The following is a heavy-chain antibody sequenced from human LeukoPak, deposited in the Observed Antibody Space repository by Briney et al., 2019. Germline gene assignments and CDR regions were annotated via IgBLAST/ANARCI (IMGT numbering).Heavy chain of an antibody. J-gene: IGHJ6*04. Sequence: GESLKISCKGSGYSFTSYWIGWVRQMPGKGLEWMGIIYPGDSDTRYSPSFQGQVTISADKSISTAYLQWSSLKASDTAMYYCAGLVRNRGHGMDVWGKGTTVTVSS. D-gene: IGHD7-27*01. CDR3: AGLVRNRGHGMDV. V-gene: IGHV5-51*01. CDR1: GYSFTSYW. CDR2: IYPGDSDT.